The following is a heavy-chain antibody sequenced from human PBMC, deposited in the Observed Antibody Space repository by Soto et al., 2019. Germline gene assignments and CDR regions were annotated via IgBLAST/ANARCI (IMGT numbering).Heavy chain of an antibody. CDR2: IYWDDDK. J-gene: IGHJ4*02. Sequence: QITLKESGPTLVKPTQTLTLTCTFSGFSLSTSGVGVGWIRQPPGKALEWLAVIYWDDDKRYSPSLKSRLTITKDTSKNQVVLTMTNMDPVDTATYYCAHSAEELPRPRDYFDYWGQGTLVTVSS. CDR3: AHSAEELPRPRDYFDY. D-gene: IGHD6-6*01. V-gene: IGHV2-5*02. CDR1: GFSLSTSGVG.